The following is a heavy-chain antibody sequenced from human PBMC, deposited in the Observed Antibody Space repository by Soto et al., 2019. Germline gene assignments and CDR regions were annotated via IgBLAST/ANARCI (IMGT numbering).Heavy chain of an antibody. J-gene: IGHJ4*02. CDR2: TYYSGST. CDR1: GGSISGNY. Sequence: QVQLQESGPKLVKPSETLSLTCTVSGGSISGNYWSWIRQPPGKGLQWIGYTYYSGSTNYSPSLKSPVTLSVDPSKNQYSLKLSSVTAADTAVYYCARGEERFDYWGQGTLVTVS. V-gene: IGHV4-59*01. D-gene: IGHD1-1*01. CDR3: ARGEERFDY.